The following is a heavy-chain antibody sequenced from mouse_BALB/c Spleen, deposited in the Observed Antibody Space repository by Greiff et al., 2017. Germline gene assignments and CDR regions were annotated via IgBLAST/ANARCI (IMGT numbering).Heavy chain of an antibody. Sequence: EVMLVESGGGLVQPGGSLRLSCATSGFTFTDYYMSWVRQPPGKALEWLGFIRNKANGYTTEYSASVKGRFTISRDNSQSILYLQMNTLRAEDSATYYCAREGPAWFAYWGQGTLVTVSA. J-gene: IGHJ3*01. CDR2: IRNKANGYTT. CDR3: AREGPAWFAY. V-gene: IGHV7-3*02. CDR1: GFTFTDYY.